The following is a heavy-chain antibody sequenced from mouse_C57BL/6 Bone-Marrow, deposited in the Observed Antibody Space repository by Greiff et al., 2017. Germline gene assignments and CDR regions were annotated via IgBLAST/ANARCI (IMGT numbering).Heavy chain of an antibody. CDR1: GFTFSSYG. CDR3: AREGTGKAY. J-gene: IGHJ3*01. CDR2: ISSGGSYT. V-gene: IGHV5-6*02. Sequence: DVKLVESGGDLVKPGGSLKLSCAASGFTFSSYGMSWVRQTPDKRLEWVATISSGGSYTYYPDSVKGRFTISRDNAKNTLYLQMSSRKSEDTAMYYCAREGTGKAYWGQGTLVTVSA. D-gene: IGHD4-1*01.